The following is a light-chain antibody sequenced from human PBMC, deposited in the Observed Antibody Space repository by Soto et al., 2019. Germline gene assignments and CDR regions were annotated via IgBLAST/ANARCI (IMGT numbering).Light chain of an antibody. J-gene: IGKJ1*01. CDR2: GAS. Sequence: EIVLTQSPATLSLSPGERATLSYRASQSIRSPFLAWYQQKPGQAPRLFIHGASSRATGIPDRFSGSGSGTDFTLTISSLEPEDFAVYYCGSDEWTFGQGTKVE. V-gene: IGKV3-20*01. CDR3: GSDEWT. CDR1: QSIRSPF.